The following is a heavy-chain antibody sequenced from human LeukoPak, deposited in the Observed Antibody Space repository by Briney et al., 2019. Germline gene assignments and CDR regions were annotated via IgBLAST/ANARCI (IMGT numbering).Heavy chain of an antibody. J-gene: IGHJ6*02. V-gene: IGHV3-9*01. CDR3: AKDISGTTNYYYYYNGMDV. D-gene: IGHD1-26*01. CDR2: ISWNSGSI. CDR1: GFTFDDYA. Sequence: GGSLRLSCAASGFTFDDYAMHWVRQAPGEGLEWVSGISWNSGSIGYADSVKGRFTISRDNAKNSLYLQMNSLRAEDTALYYCAKDISGTTNYYYYYNGMDVWGQGTTVTVSS.